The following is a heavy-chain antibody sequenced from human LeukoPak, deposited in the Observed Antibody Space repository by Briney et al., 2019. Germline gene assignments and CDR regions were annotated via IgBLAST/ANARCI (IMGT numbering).Heavy chain of an antibody. CDR2: IKQDGSEK. J-gene: IGHJ4*02. V-gene: IGHV3-7*01. CDR1: GFTFSGYW. Sequence: QTGGSLRLSCAASGFTFSGYWMSWVRQAPGKGLEWVANIKQDGSEKYYVDSVKGRFTISRDNAKNSLYLQMNSLRAEDTAVYYCAREWDYGTLDYWGQGTLVTVSS. D-gene: IGHD2-8*01. CDR3: AREWDYGTLDY.